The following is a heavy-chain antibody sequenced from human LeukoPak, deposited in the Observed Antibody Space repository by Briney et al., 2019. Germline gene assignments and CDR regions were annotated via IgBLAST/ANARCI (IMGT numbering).Heavy chain of an antibody. V-gene: IGHV1-2*02. CDR2: INPNSGGT. J-gene: IGHJ3*02. Sequence: GASVKVSCKASGYTFTDYYMHWVRQAPGQGLEWMGWINPNSGGTNSAQKFQGRVTMTRDTSISTAYMELSRLRSDDTAVYYCARGAFTTVTSATDAFDIWGQGTMVTVSS. CDR1: GYTFTDYY. D-gene: IGHD4-17*01. CDR3: ARGAFTTVTSATDAFDI.